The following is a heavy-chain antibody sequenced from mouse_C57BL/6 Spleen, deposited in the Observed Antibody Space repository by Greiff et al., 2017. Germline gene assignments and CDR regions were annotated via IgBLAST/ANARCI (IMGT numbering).Heavy chain of an antibody. J-gene: IGHJ3*01. V-gene: IGHV14-4*01. Sequence: VQLQQSGAELVRPGASVKLSCTASGFNIKDDYMHWVKQRPEQGLEWIGWIDPENGDTEYASKFQGKATITADTSSNTAYLQLSSLTSEDTAVYYCAIIYDGMAYWGQGTLVTVSA. D-gene: IGHD2-3*01. CDR2: IDPENGDT. CDR1: GFNIKDDY. CDR3: AIIYDGMAY.